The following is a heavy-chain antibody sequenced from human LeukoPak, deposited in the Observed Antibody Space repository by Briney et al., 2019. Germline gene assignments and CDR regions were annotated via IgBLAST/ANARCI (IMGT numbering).Heavy chain of an antibody. D-gene: IGHD5-24*01. CDR2: IYYSGST. V-gene: IGHV4-59*01. CDR1: GGSISSYY. Sequence: SETLSLTCTVSGGSISSYYWSWIRQPPGKGLEWIGYIYYSGSTNYNPSLKSRVTISVDTSKNQFSLKLSSVTAADTAVYYCARRRDGDGYNYDYWGQGTLVTVSS. CDR3: ARRRDGDGYNYDY. J-gene: IGHJ4*02.